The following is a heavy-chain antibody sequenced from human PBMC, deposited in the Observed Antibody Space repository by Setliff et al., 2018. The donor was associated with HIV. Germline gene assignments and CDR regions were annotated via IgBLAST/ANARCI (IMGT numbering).Heavy chain of an antibody. CDR2: IYHSGNT. D-gene: IGHD4-17*01. CDR1: GFSISSDYY. V-gene: IGHV4-38-2*02. CDR3: ARGTTLNVVPDAFDI. Sequence: SETLSLTCSVSGFSISSDYYWNWVRQPPGQGLEWIGSIYHSGNTYYNPSLKSRVTISVDTSKNQISLRLNSLTAADTAVYYCARGTTLNVVPDAFDIWGQGTMVTVSS. J-gene: IGHJ3*02.